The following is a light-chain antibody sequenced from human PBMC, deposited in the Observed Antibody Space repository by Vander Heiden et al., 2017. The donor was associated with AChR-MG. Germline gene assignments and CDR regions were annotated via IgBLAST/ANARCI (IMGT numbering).Light chain of an antibody. CDR1: SSDVGGHNR. J-gene: IGLJ3*02. CDR2: DVS. CDR3: SSYTNTYTWV. V-gene: IGLV2-18*02. Sequence: QSALTQPPSVSGSTGQSVNISCTGTSSDVGGHNRVAWYQQPPGTAPKLMIYDVSSRPSGVPDRFSGSKSGNTASLTISGLQAEDEADYYCSSYTNTYTWVFGGGTKLTVL.